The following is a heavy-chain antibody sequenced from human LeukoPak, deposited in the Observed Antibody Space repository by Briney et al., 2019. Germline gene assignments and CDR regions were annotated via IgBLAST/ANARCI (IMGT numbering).Heavy chain of an antibody. CDR2: IKEDGSEK. V-gene: IGHV3-7*01. CDR1: GFTFNRDW. CDR3: AKDLLYSDVWGSYRPNPLDY. J-gene: IGHJ4*02. Sequence: GGSLRLSCTASGFTFNRDWTAWVRQAPGKGLEWVANIKEDGSEKNYADSVKGRFTISRDNSKNTLHLQMNSLRAEDTAVYYCAKDLLYSDVWGSYRPNPLDYWGQGTLVTVSS. D-gene: IGHD3-16*02.